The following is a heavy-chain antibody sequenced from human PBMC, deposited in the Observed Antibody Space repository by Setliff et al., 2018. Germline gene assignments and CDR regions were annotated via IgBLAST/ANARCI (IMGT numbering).Heavy chain of an antibody. D-gene: IGHD3-10*01. J-gene: IGHJ6*03. CDR2: VNWNGGST. CDR3: ARENTGFYYHYHMDV. CDR1: GFTFDDYA. V-gene: IGHV3-20*04. Sequence: RLSCVASGFTFDDYAMSWVRQAPGKGLEWVCGVNWNGGSTGYADSVKGRFTISRDNAKNSLYLQMNSLRAEDTALYYCARENTGFYYHYHMDVWGKGTTVTVSS.